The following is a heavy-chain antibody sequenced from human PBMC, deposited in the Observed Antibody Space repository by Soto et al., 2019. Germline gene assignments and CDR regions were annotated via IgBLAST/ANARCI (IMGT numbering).Heavy chain of an antibody. V-gene: IGHV3-33*06. D-gene: IGHD4-17*01. CDR1: GFTFSSYG. Sequence: GGSLRLSCAASGFTFSSYGMHWVRQAPGKGLEWVAVIWYNGSDKKYADSVKGRFTISRDNSEKTLYPQMNSLRAEDTAVYYCAKDYGDWTGLYYYGMDVWGQGTTVTVSS. CDR3: AKDYGDWTGLYYYGMDV. J-gene: IGHJ6*02. CDR2: IWYNGSDK.